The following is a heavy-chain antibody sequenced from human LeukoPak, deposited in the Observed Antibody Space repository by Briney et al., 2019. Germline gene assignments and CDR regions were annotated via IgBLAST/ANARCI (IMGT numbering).Heavy chain of an antibody. V-gene: IGHV1-18*01. CDR3: ARIRGGCSSTSCYGTYAFDI. D-gene: IGHD2-2*01. Sequence: ASVKVSCKASGYTFTSYGISWVRQAPGQGLEWMGWISAYNGNTNYAQKLQGRVTMTTDTSTSTAYMELRSLRSDDTAVYYCARIRGGCSSTSCYGTYAFDIWGQGTMVTVSS. CDR2: ISAYNGNT. CDR1: GYTFTSYG. J-gene: IGHJ3*02.